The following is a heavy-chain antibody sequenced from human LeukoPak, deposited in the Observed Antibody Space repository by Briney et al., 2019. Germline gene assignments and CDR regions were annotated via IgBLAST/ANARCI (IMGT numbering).Heavy chain of an antibody. CDR2: IWYDGSNK. D-gene: IGHD2-15*01. CDR1: GIIFSDFG. V-gene: IGHV3-33*06. CDR3: AKATCSGASCFSNSRDAFDI. J-gene: IGHJ3*02. Sequence: GGSLRLSCAASGIIFSDFGMHWVRQAPGEGLEWMAIIWYDGSNKYYADSVKGRFTISRDNSQNTMYLQMNSLRVEDTAVYYCAKATCSGASCFSNSRDAFDIWGQGTMVTVSS.